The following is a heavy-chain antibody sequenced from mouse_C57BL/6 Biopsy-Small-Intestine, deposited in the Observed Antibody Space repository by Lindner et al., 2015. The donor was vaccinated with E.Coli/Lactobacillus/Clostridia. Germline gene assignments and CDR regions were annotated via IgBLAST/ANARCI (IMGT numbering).Heavy chain of an antibody. V-gene: IGHV1-81*01. CDR3: TGDQSSTTFGGNYYYRMDV. J-gene: IGHJ1*01. CDR2: IISIFGTP. D-gene: IGHD1-1*01. Sequence: SVKVSCKTSGGTFSTYSISWVRQAPGQGLEWMGGIISIFGTPDYAQRFQGRLTIIADESTSTAYMELSSLRSEDTAVYYCTGDQSSTTFGGNYYYRMDVWGQGTTVIVSS. CDR1: GGTFSTYS.